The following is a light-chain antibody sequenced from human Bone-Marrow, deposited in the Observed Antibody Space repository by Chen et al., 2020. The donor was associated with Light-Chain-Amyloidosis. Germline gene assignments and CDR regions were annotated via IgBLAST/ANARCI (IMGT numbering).Light chain of an antibody. Sequence: DVQMTQSPSSLSASVGDTVTITWRARQDIHKHLAWFQQKPGRAPKSLIYAALNLKSGVPSRFSGSESGTHFTLTIRGLQPEDFATYYCQRYETYTLITFGHGTRLEIK. V-gene: IGKV1-16*01. CDR1: QDIHKH. CDR3: QRYETYTLIT. J-gene: IGKJ5*01. CDR2: AAL.